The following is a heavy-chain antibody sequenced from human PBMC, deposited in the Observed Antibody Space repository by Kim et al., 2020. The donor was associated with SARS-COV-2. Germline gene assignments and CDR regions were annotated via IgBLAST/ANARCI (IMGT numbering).Heavy chain of an antibody. J-gene: IGHJ2*01. CDR3: ARVASDHVWYFDL. V-gene: IGHV4-59*13. Sequence: SETLSLTCTVSGGSISSYYWSWIRQPPGKGLEWIGYIYYSGSTNYNPSLKSRVTISVDTSKNQFSLKLSSVTAADTAVYYCARVASDHVWYFDLWGRGTLVTVSS. D-gene: IGHD2-15*01. CDR2: IYYSGST. CDR1: GGSISSYY.